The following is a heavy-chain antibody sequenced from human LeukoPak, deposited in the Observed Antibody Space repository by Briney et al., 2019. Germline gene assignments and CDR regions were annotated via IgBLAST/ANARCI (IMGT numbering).Heavy chain of an antibody. D-gene: IGHD6-25*01. Sequence: GGSLRLSCAASGFTFSSYAMSWVRQAPGKGLEWVANIKQDGSEKYYVDSVKGRFTISRDNAKNSLYLQMNSLRAEDTAVYYCARRSSGRAFDIWGQGTMVTVSS. CDR1: GFTFSSYA. CDR2: IKQDGSEK. V-gene: IGHV3-7*01. J-gene: IGHJ3*02. CDR3: ARRSSGRAFDI.